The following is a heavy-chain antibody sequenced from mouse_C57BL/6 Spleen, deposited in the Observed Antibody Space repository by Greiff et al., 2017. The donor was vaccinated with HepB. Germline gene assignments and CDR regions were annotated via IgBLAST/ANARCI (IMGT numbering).Heavy chain of an antibody. CDR2: INPNNGGT. Sequence: EVQLQQSGPELVKPGASVKISCKASGYTFTDYYMNWVKQSHGKSLEWIGDINPNNGGTSYNQKFKGKATLTVDKSSSTAYMELRSLTSEDSAVYYCARETHYGSSPYYAMDYWGQGTSVTVSS. D-gene: IGHD1-1*01. V-gene: IGHV1-26*01. J-gene: IGHJ4*01. CDR1: GYTFTDYY. CDR3: ARETHYGSSPYYAMDY.